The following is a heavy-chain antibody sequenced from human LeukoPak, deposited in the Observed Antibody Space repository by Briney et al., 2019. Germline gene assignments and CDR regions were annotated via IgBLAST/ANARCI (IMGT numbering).Heavy chain of an antibody. CDR1: GFTFSDYW. CDR2: INQDGSEK. V-gene: IGHV3-7*01. D-gene: IGHD3-16*01. Sequence: PGRSLRLSCAASGFTFSDYWMSWVRQAPGKGLEWVANINQDGSEKYYVASVTGRFTISRDNAKNSLYLQMNSLRVEDTAVYYCARRLYYYYGMDVWGQGTTVTVSS. J-gene: IGHJ6*02. CDR3: ARRLYYYYGMDV.